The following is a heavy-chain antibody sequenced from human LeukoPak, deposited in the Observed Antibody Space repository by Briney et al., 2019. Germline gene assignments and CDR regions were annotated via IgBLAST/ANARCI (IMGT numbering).Heavy chain of an antibody. CDR2: MLYSGST. D-gene: IGHD6-19*01. J-gene: IGHJ3*02. V-gene: IGHV4-39*07. CDR3: AGLAVAGTNAFDI. CDR1: GGSISSTSYY. Sequence: PSETLSLTCTVSGGSISSTSYYWGWVRQPPGKGLEWIGSMLYSGSTYYNPSLKSRVTISVDMSKNQFSLKLSSVTAADTAVYYCAGLAVAGTNAFDIWGQGTMVTVSS.